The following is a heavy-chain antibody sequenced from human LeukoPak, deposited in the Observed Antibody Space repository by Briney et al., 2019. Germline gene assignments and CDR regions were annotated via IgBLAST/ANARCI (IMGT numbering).Heavy chain of an antibody. J-gene: IGHJ4*02. D-gene: IGHD5-24*01. CDR1: GGSFSGYY. Sequence: SETLSLTCAVYGGSFSGYYWSWIRQPPGKGLEWIGYIYYSGSTYYNPSLKSRVTISVDTSKNQFSLKLSSVTAADTAVYYCASIRDGSCDYWGQGTLVTVSS. CDR3: ASIRDGSCDY. V-gene: IGHV4-30-4*08. CDR2: IYYSGST.